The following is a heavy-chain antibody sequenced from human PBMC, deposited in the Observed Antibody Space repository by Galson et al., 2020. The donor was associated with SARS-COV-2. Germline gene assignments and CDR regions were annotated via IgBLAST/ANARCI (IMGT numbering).Heavy chain of an antibody. CDR3: ARIITSSTYQKYNWFDP. Sequence: SGPTLVKPTQPLTLTCTFSGFSLSTSGMCVSWIRQPPGKALEWLARIDWDDDKYYSTSLKTRLSISKDTSKNQVVLTMTNMDPVDTATYYCARIITSSTYQKYNWFDPWGQGTLVTVSS. V-gene: IGHV2-70*11. CDR1: GFSLSTSGMC. CDR2: IDWDDDK. D-gene: IGHD3-10*01. J-gene: IGHJ5*02.